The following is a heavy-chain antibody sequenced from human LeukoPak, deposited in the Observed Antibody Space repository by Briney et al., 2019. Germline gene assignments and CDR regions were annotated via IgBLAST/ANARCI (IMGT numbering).Heavy chain of an antibody. Sequence: ASVTVSCKASGYTSTSYAMHWVRQAPGQRLEWMGWINAGDGNTKYSQKFQGRVTITRDISASTAYMELSSLRSEDTAVYYCARVKVQQLGTYYYGLDVWGQGTTVTVSS. CDR3: ARVKVQQLGTYYYGLDV. J-gene: IGHJ6*02. CDR2: INAGDGNT. V-gene: IGHV1-3*01. CDR1: GYTSTSYA. D-gene: IGHD6-13*01.